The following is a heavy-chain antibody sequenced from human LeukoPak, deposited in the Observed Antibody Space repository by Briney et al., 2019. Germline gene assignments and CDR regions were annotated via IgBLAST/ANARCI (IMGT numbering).Heavy chain of an antibody. J-gene: IGHJ5*02. V-gene: IGHV1-69*13. CDR3: ARGDIVVGLQLLPGCFDP. CDR1: GGTFSSYV. CDR2: LIPIFSTT. D-gene: IGHD2-2*01. Sequence: ASVKVSCKVSGGTFSSYVINWVRQAPGQGLEWMGGLIPIFSTTNYAQKFQGRVTITADESTSTAYMELSSLRSEDTAVYYCARGDIVVGLQLLPGCFDPWGQGTLVTVSS.